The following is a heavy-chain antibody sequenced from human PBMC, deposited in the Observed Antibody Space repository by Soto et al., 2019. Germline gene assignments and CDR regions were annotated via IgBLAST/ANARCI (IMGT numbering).Heavy chain of an antibody. CDR3: ARISYSSRWGRSHNWFDP. CDR2: IWYDGSNK. D-gene: IGHD6-13*01. J-gene: IGHJ5*02. V-gene: IGHV3-33*01. Sequence: PGGSLRLSCAASGFTFSSYGMHWVRQAPGKGLEWVAVIWYDGSNKYYADSVKGRFTISRDNSKNTLYLQMNSLRAEDTDVYYCARISYSSRWGRSHNWFDPWGQGTLVTVSS. CDR1: GFTFSSYG.